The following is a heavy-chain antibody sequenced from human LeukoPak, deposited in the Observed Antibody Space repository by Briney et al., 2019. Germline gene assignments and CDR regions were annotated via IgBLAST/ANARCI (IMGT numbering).Heavy chain of an antibody. CDR1: GFTFSSYG. CDR2: IRAHGGDK. D-gene: IGHD3-9*01. Sequence: GGSLRLSCAASGFTFSSYGMHWVRQAPGKALEWVAFIRAHGGDKYCADSVKGLFTISRDNSKNTLSLQMTSLRNEDTAVYYCVRDRDWAFDYWGQGTLVTVSS. CDR3: VRDRDWAFDY. V-gene: IGHV3-30*02. J-gene: IGHJ4*02.